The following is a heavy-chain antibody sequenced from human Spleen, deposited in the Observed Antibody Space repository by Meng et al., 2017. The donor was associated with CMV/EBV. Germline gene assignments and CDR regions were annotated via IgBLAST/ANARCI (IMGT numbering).Heavy chain of an antibody. CDR3: ARVGSSSWYTGWFDP. Sequence: SGYSFTSRYIHWVRRAPGQGLEWMGIIDPAGGTTSYTQKFQDRVTLTRDTLTNTIYMELSSLTSEDTAVYYCARVGSSSWYTGWFDPWGQGTLVTVSS. CDR1: GYSFTSRY. CDR2: IDPAGGTT. D-gene: IGHD6-13*01. V-gene: IGHV1-46*01. J-gene: IGHJ5*02.